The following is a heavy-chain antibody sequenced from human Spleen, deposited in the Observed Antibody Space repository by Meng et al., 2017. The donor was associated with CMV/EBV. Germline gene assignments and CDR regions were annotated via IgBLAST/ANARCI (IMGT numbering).Heavy chain of an antibody. V-gene: IGHV3-20*04. Sequence: GGSLRLSCEASGFTFDDHGMGWVRQGPGKGLEWVSGINWNGDSTGYADSVKGRFTISRDNAKNSLYLQMNSLRDEDTALYYCARLGSGSLSYYFDYWGQGTLVTVSS. CDR3: ARLGSGSLSYYFDY. CDR1: GFTFDDHG. D-gene: IGHD1-26*01. CDR2: INWNGDST. J-gene: IGHJ4*02.